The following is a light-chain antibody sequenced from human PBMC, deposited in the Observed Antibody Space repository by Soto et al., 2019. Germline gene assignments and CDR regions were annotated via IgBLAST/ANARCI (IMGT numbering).Light chain of an antibody. CDR1: QSVSSSY. CDR2: GAT. V-gene: IGKV3-20*01. J-gene: IGKJ1*01. CDR3: QHYGSSWT. Sequence: EIVLTQSPGTLSLSPGERATLSCRASQSVSSSYLAWYQQKPGQAPRLLIYGATSRATGIPDRFSGSGSGTGFTLIISRLEPEALAGSYCQHYGSSWTFGQGTKVEIK.